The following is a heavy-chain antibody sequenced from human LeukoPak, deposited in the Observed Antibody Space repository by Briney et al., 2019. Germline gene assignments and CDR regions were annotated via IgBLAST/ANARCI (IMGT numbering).Heavy chain of an antibody. D-gene: IGHD5-18*01. J-gene: IGHJ4*02. CDR3: ARTDTAMAFDY. Sequence: SETLSLTCTVSGGSISSSSYYWGWIRQPPGKGLEWIGSIYYSGSTYYNPSLKSRVTISVDTSKNQFSLKLSSVTAADTAVYYCARTDTAMAFDYWGQGTLVTVSS. CDR2: IYYSGST. CDR1: GGSISSSSYY. V-gene: IGHV4-39*07.